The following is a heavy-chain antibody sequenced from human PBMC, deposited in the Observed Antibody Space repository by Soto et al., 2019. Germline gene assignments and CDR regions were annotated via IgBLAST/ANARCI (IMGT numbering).Heavy chain of an antibody. CDR1: GFSLSTSGVG. CDR2: IYWNDDK. Sequence: SGPTLVNPTQTLTLTCTFSGFSLSTSGVGVGWIRQPPGKALEWLALIYWNDDKRYSPSLKSRLTITKDTSKNQVVLTMTNMDPVDTATYYCAHLLAAAGDDYYYGMDVWGQGTTVTVSS. J-gene: IGHJ6*02. D-gene: IGHD6-13*01. CDR3: AHLLAAAGDDYYYGMDV. V-gene: IGHV2-5*01.